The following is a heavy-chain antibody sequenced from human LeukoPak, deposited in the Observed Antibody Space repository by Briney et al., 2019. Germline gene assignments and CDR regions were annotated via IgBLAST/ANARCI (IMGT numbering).Heavy chain of an antibody. CDR1: GGTFSSYA. V-gene: IGHV1-69*01. CDR3: ARALRTVTPWARSYYFDY. Sequence: KVSCKASGGTFSSYAISWVRQAPGQGLEWMGGIIPIFGTANYAQKFQGRVTITADESTSTAYMELSSLRSEDTAVYYCARALRTVTPWARSYYFDYWGQGTLVTVSS. J-gene: IGHJ4*02. D-gene: IGHD4-17*01. CDR2: IIPIFGTA.